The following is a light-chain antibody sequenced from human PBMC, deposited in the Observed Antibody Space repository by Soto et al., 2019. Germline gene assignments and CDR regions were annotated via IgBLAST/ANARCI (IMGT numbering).Light chain of an antibody. J-gene: IGLJ2*01. CDR1: KLGDKY. CDR2: QDS. CDR3: QAWDSSTGDVV. Sequence: SYELTQPPSVSVSPGQTASITCSGEKLGDKYACWYQQKPGQSPVLVIYQDSKRPSGIPERFSGSNSGNTATLTISGTQAMDEADYYCQAWDSSTGDVVFGGGTKLT. V-gene: IGLV3-1*01.